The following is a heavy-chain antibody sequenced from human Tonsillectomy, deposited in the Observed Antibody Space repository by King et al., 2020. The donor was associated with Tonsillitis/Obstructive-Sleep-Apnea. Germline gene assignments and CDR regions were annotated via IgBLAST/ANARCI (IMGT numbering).Heavy chain of an antibody. CDR3: ANYCTATSCITNY. CDR2: ISGSGGST. D-gene: IGHD2-2*01. CDR1: GFTFSSYA. Sequence: VQLVESGGGLVQPGGSLRLSCAASGFTFSSYAMSWVRQAPGKGLEWVSTISGSGGSTYYADSEKGRFTISRDNSKNTLYLQMNSLRAEDTALYYCANYCTATSCITNYWGQGTLVTVSS. V-gene: IGHV3-23*04. J-gene: IGHJ4*02.